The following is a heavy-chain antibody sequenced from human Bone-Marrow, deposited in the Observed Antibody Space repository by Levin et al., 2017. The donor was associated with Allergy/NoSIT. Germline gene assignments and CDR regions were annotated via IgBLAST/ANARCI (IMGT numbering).Heavy chain of an antibody. CDR1: GFTFTNYP. CDR2: ISYDGTRK. Sequence: GGSLRLSCATSGFTFTNYPLHWVRHAPGKGLEWLAFISYDGTRKYYADSVKGRFTISREDSQNTLFLQMSSLRPEDTAVYYCARNRDGREDQWLDNYDYYGMDVWGQGTTVTVSS. D-gene: IGHD6-19*01. J-gene: IGHJ6*02. V-gene: IGHV3-30*04. CDR3: ARNRDGREDQWLDNYDYYGMDV.